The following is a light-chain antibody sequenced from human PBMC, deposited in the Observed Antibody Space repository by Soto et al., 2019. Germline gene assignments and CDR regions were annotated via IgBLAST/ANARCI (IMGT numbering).Light chain of an antibody. CDR3: AAWDDGLSGHVV. Sequence: QSVLTQPPSASGTPGQRVTISCSGSSSSIGSNYVYWYQHLPGTAPKLLIYSNNQRPSGVPDRFSGSKSGTSASLAISGLRSEDEADYYCAAWDDGLSGHVVFGGGTKLTVL. V-gene: IGLV1-47*02. CDR2: SNN. J-gene: IGLJ2*01. CDR1: SSSIGSNY.